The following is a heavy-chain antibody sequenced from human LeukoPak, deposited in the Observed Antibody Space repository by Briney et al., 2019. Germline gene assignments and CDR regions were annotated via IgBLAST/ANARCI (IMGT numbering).Heavy chain of an antibody. CDR3: AKNRGYMDV. CDR2: IRYDGNNK. V-gene: IGHV3-30*02. CDR1: GFSVTTTY. Sequence: GGSLRLSCAVSGFSVTTTYMSWVRQAPGKGLEWVAFIRYDGNNKHYADSVKGRFTISRDNSKNTLYLQMNSLRAEDTAVYYCAKNRGYMDVWGKGTTVTVSS. D-gene: IGHD3-10*01. J-gene: IGHJ6*03.